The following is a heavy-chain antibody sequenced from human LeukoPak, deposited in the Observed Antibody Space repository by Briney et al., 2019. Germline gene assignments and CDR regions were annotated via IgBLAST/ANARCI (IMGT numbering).Heavy chain of an antibody. V-gene: IGHV4-4*07. J-gene: IGHJ4*02. CDR1: GGSTSNYF. Sequence: SETLSLTCTVSGGSTSNYFCTWLRQSAAKGLEWIGRIHTSWSTNYNPSLKIRVSMSVDTSTNQFSLTLSSVTAADTAVYYCARDPEGHGYYFDYWGQGALVTVSS. CDR3: ARDPEGHGYYFDY. D-gene: IGHD3-3*01. CDR2: IHTSWST.